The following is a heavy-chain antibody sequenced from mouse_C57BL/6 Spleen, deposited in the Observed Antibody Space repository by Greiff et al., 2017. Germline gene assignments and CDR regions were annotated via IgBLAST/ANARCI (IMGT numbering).Heavy chain of an antibody. CDR3: ARRDSAAWFAY. Sequence: DVKLVESGGGLVKPGGSLKLSCAASGFTFSDYGMHWVRQAPEQGLEWVAYISRGSSTIYYADTVKGRFTISRDNAKNTLFLQMTSLWSEDTAMYCCARRDSAAWFAYWGQGTLVTVSA. J-gene: IGHJ3*01. CDR1: GFTFSDYG. CDR2: ISRGSSTI. V-gene: IGHV5-17*01.